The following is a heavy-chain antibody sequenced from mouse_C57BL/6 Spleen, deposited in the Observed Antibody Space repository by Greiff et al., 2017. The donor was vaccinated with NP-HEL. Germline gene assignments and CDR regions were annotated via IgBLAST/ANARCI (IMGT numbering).Heavy chain of an antibody. CDR3: TTDGTTGAWLAY. Sequence: EVQRVESGAELVRPGASVTLSCTASGFNIKDDYMHWVKQRPEQGLEWIGWIDPENGDPEYASKLQGKAPITADTSSNTAYLQLSSLTSEDTAVYYCTTDGTTGAWLAYWGQGTLVTVSA. V-gene: IGHV14-4*01. CDR1: GFNIKDDY. CDR2: IDPENGDP. D-gene: IGHD1-1*01. J-gene: IGHJ3*01.